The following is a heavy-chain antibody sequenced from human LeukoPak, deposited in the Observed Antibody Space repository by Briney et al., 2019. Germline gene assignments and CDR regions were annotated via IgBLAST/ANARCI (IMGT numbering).Heavy chain of an antibody. CDR3: ARGTIVVVPAAIHTVPGGFDY. V-gene: IGHV4-34*01. CDR1: GGSFSGYY. CDR2: INHSGST. D-gene: IGHD2-2*01. Sequence: PSETLSLTCAVYGGSFSGYYWSWIRQPPGKGLEWIGEINHSGSTNYNPSLKSRVTISVDTSKNQFSLKLSPVTAADTAVYYCARGTIVVVPAAIHTVPGGFDYWGQGTLVTVSS. J-gene: IGHJ4*02.